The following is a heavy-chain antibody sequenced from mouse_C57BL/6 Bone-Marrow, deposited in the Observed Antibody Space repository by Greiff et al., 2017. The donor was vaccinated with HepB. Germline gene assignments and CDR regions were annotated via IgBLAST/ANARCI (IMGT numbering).Heavy chain of an antibody. D-gene: IGHD2-4*01. CDR2: IDPSDSYT. CDR3: ARFDYDVWFAY. Sequence: QVQLQQPGAELVRPGTSVKLSCKASGYTFPSYWMHWVKQRPGQGLEWIGVIDPSDSYTNYNQKFKGKATLTVDTSSSTAYMQLSSLTSEDSAVYYCARFDYDVWFAYWGQGTLVTVSA. V-gene: IGHV1-59*01. CDR1: GYTFPSYW. J-gene: IGHJ3*01.